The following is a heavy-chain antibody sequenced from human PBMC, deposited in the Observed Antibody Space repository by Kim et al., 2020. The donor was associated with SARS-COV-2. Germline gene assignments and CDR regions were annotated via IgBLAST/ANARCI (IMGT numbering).Heavy chain of an antibody. J-gene: IGHJ4*01. CDR3: ARIIVAYNSGKGSFDY. CDR2: IFYSGST. D-gene: IGHD1-1*01. V-gene: IGHV4-39*01. CDR1: GDSISSSSYY. Sequence: SETLSLTCTVSGDSISSSSYYWGWIRQPPGKGLEWIGSIFYSGSTYYSPSLKRRVAISVDTSKNQFSLRLSSVTAADTAVYFCARIIVAYNSGKGSFDY.